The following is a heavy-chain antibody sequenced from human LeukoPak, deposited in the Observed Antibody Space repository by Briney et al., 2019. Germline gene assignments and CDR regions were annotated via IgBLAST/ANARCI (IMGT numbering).Heavy chain of an antibody. CDR2: IKTDGSST. D-gene: IGHD7-27*01. J-gene: IGHJ4*02. CDR3: ARTGDFDY. Sequence: GGSLRLSCAASGFTFDDYGMSWVRQAPGEGLVWVSYIKTDGSSTSYADSVKGRFTISRDNAKNTLYLQMNSLRAEDTAVYYCARTGDFDYWGQGILVTVSS. V-gene: IGHV3-74*01. CDR1: GFTFDDYG.